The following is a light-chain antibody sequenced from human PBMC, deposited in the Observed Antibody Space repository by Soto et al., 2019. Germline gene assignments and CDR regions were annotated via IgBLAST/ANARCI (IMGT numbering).Light chain of an antibody. CDR2: LGS. V-gene: IGKV2-28*01. J-gene: IGKJ4*01. CDR3: AQGLATPFT. Sequence: EIVLTQSPLSLPVTPGEPASISCRSSQNLLHSNGYNYLNWYLQKPGQSPQLLIYLGSNRASGVPDRFSGSGSGXDXXXXXXXXXXXDXGLYFCAQGLATPFTFGGGTKVEIK. CDR1: QNLLHSNGYNY.